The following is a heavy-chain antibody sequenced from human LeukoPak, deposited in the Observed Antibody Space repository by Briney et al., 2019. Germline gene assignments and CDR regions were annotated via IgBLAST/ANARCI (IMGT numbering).Heavy chain of an antibody. CDR3: TRRGDGHSSDF. D-gene: IGHD5-24*01. Sequence: GGSLRLSCAVSGFTFSGSAIHWVRQASGKGLEWVGRITSKANNYATSYAASVKGRFTISRDESSNTAYLHMNSLKTEDTAVYYCTRRGDGHSSDFWGQGNLVTVSS. CDR2: ITSKANNYAT. V-gene: IGHV3-73*01. J-gene: IGHJ4*02. CDR1: GFTFSGSA.